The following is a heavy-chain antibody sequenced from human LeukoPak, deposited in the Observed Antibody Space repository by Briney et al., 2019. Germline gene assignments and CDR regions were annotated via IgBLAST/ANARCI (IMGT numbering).Heavy chain of an antibody. J-gene: IGHJ4*02. CDR1: GFTFTRFW. V-gene: IGHV3-7*01. Sequence: AGGSLRLSCAASGFTFTRFWMSWMRQAPGQGLQWVANIKHDGSEQYYVDSVKGRFTISRDNAKNSLLLQMNSLGVEDAAVYYCKSGGAAPGSFDYWGQGALVTVSS. D-gene: IGHD1-26*01. CDR3: KSGGAAPGSFDY. CDR2: IKHDGSEQ.